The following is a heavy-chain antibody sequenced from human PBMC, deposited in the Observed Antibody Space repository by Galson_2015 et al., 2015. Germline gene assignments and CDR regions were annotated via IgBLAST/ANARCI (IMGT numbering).Heavy chain of an antibody. D-gene: IGHD2-2*01. CDR1: GFTFSSYS. CDR3: ASRGDIVVVHQGFDI. Sequence: SLRLSCAASGFTFSSYSMNWVRQAPGKGLEWVSSISSSSSYIYYADSVKGRFTISRDNAKNSLYLQMNSLRAEDTAVYYCASRGDIVVVHQGFDIWGQGTMVTVSS. CDR2: ISSSSSYI. V-gene: IGHV3-21*01. J-gene: IGHJ3*02.